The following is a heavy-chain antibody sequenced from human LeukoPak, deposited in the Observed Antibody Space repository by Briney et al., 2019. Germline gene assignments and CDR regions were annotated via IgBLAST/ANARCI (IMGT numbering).Heavy chain of an antibody. CDR1: GFTFDDYA. V-gene: IGHV3-9*01. CDR3: ARDPQFKTRFDY. CDR2: ISWNSGSI. Sequence: GRSLRLSCAASGFTFDDYAMHWVRQAPGKGLEWVSGISWNSGSIGYADSVKGRFTISRDNAKNSLYLQMNSLRAEDTAVYYCARDPQFKTRFDYWGQGTLVTVSS. D-gene: IGHD4-23*01. J-gene: IGHJ4*02.